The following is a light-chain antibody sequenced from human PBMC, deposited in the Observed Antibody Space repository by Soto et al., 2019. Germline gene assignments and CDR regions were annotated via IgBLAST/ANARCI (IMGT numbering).Light chain of an antibody. CDR2: KAF. Sequence: DIQMTQSPSTLSASVGDRVTITCRASQSISSWLAWYQQKPGKAPKLLIYKAFSLESGVPSRFSGSGYGTEFTLTINILQPDDFATYYCQQYNTYSSFGQGTNVEIK. V-gene: IGKV1-5*03. CDR1: QSISSW. CDR3: QQYNTYSS. J-gene: IGKJ1*01.